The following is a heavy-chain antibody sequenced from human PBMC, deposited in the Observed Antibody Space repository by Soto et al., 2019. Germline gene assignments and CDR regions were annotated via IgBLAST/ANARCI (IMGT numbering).Heavy chain of an antibody. V-gene: IGHV3-33*01. J-gene: IGHJ6*02. CDR1: GFTFSGHA. Sequence: QVQLVESGGGVAQPGRSLRLSCTVSGFTFSGHAMHWVRQAPGKGLEWVTQIWYDGSNKYYAESVKGRFTISRDNSKNPLYLQMHSLRVEDTAVYYCARDGQGLAPYALDVWGQGTSVTVSS. D-gene: IGHD6-19*01. CDR2: IWYDGSNK. CDR3: ARDGQGLAPYALDV.